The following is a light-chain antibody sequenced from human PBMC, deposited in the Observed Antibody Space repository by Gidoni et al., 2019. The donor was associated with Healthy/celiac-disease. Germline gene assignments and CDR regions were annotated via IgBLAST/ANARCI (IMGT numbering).Light chain of an antibody. Sequence: AIRMTQSPSSFSASTGDRVTITCRASQGISSYLAWYQQKPGKAPKLLIYAASTLQSGVPSRSSGSGSGTDFTLTISCLQSEDFATYYCQQYYGYPWTCGQGTKVEIK. CDR1: QGISSY. J-gene: IGKJ1*01. CDR2: AAS. V-gene: IGKV1-8*01. CDR3: QQYYGYPWT.